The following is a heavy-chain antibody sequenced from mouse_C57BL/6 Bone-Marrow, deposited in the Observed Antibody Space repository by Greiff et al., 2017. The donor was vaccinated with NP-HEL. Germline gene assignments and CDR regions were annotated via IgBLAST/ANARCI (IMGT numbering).Heavy chain of an antibody. CDR1: GFTFSSYG. V-gene: IGHV5-6*01. D-gene: IGHD3-2*02. Sequence: EVMLVESGGDLVKPGGSLKLSCAASGFTFSSYGMSWVRQTPDKRLEWVATISSGGSYTYYPDSVKGRFTISRDNAKNTLYLQMSSLKSEDTAMYYCARQTAQATWYYAMDYWGQGTSVTVSS. CDR2: ISSGGSYT. J-gene: IGHJ4*01. CDR3: ARQTAQATWYYAMDY.